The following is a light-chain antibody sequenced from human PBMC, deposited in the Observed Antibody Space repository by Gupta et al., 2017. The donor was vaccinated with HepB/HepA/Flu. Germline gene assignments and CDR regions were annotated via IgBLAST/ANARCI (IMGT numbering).Light chain of an antibody. Sequence: SYVLTQTPSVSVAPGQTALITCEGDNIGMKSVHWYQQKPGQAPVLVVYEVYDRPSGIPERLSGSHTGSAATLTINRVEAGDEADYYWKVWASDSDNFVFGGGTKLTVL. J-gene: IGLJ3*02. CDR3: KVWASDSDNFV. V-gene: IGLV3-21*02. CDR2: EVY. CDR1: NIGMKS.